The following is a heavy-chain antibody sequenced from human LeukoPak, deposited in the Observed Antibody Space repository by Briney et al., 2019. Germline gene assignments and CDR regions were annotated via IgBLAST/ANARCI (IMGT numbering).Heavy chain of an antibody. CDR2: IGPSGVIT. Sequence: PGGALTLSCAASGVTFSIHGMNWVRQAPGKGLEWVSGIGPSGVITYYADSVKGRFTISRDNYKSTVYPQMNSLRADDTAVYYCAKDDAWLQFDDWGPGTLVTVSS. CDR1: GVTFSIHG. V-gene: IGHV3-23*01. D-gene: IGHD5-24*01. J-gene: IGHJ4*02. CDR3: AKDDAWLQFDD.